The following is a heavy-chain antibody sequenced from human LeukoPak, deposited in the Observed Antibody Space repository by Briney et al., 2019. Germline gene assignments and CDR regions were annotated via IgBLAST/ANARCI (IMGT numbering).Heavy chain of an antibody. CDR1: GFTFTSSA. D-gene: IGHD1-26*01. J-gene: IGHJ3*02. Sequence: SVKVSCKASGFTFTSSAMQWVRQARGQRLEWIGWIVVGSGNTNYAQKFQERVTITRDMSTSTAYMELSSLRSEDTAVYYCAAARGSLGDAFDIWGQGTMVTVSS. CDR2: IVVGSGNT. V-gene: IGHV1-58*02. CDR3: AAARGSLGDAFDI.